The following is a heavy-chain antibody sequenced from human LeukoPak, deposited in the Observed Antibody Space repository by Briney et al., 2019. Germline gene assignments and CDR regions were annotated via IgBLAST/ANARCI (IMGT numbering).Heavy chain of an antibody. V-gene: IGHV3-21*01. D-gene: IGHD2/OR15-2a*01. Sequence: PGGSLRLSCAASGFSFSTYNMNWVRQAPGQRLEWVSSITSGSSYIYYADSVKGRFTISRDNAKNSLYLQMNSLRAEDTAVYYCAKVGTVYFPLDFWGQGTLVTVSS. J-gene: IGHJ4*02. CDR3: AKVGTVYFPLDF. CDR2: ITSGSSYI. CDR1: GFSFSTYN.